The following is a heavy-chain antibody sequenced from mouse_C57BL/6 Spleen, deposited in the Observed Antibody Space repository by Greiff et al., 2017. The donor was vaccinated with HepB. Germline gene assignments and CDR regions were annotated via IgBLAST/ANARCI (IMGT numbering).Heavy chain of an antibody. D-gene: IGHD2-1*01. V-gene: IGHV5-17*01. Sequence: VQLKESGGGLVKPGGSLKLSCAASGFTFSDYGMHWVRQAPEKGLEWVAYISSGSSTIYYADTVKGRFTISRDNAKNTLFLQMTSLRSEDTAMYYCARTYGNFYYYAMDYWGQGTSVTVSS. CDR2: ISSGSSTI. CDR3: ARTYGNFYYYAMDY. J-gene: IGHJ4*01. CDR1: GFTFSDYG.